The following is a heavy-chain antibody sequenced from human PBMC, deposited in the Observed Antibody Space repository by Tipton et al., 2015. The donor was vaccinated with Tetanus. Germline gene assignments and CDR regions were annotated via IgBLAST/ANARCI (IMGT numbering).Heavy chain of an antibody. D-gene: IGHD2/OR15-2a*01. V-gene: IGHV3-7*01. CDR1: GASFRNDGYY. CDR2: IKEDGSEM. CDR3: ARLRVYCSTACYSREDY. Sequence: LSLTCTVSGASFRNDGYYWSWVRQAPGKGLEWVANIKEDGSEMYYADSVKGRFTISRDNARNSLSVHMNSLTAEDTAVYYCARLRVYCSTACYSREDYWGQGTLVTVSS. J-gene: IGHJ4*02.